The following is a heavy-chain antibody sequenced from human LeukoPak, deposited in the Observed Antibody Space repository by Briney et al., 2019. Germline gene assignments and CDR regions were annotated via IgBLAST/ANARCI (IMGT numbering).Heavy chain of an antibody. CDR3: ARGFGGSGSYTLDPLNWFDP. D-gene: IGHD3-10*01. CDR1: GGSFSGYY. V-gene: IGHV4-34*01. CDR2: INHSGST. J-gene: IGHJ5*02. Sequence: PSETLSLTCAVYGGSFSGYYWSWIRQPPGKGLEWIGEINHSGSTNYNPSLKSRVTISVDTSKNQFSLKLSSVTAADTAVYYCARGFGGSGSYTLDPLNWFDPWGQGTLVTVSS.